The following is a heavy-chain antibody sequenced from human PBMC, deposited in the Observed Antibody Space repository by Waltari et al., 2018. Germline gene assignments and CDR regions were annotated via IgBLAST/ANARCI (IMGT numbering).Heavy chain of an antibody. CDR3: ARGVRSRGGWLQPNWFDP. CDR2: INHSGST. D-gene: IGHD5-12*01. Sequence: QVQLQQWGAGLLKPSETLSLTCAVYGGSFSGYYWSWIRQPPGKGLEWIGEINHSGSTNYNPSLKSRVTKSVVTAKNQFSLTLSSVTAADTSVYYCARGVRSRGGWLQPNWFDPCGEGTLVTVSS. V-gene: IGHV4-34*01. J-gene: IGHJ5*02. CDR1: GGSFSGYY.